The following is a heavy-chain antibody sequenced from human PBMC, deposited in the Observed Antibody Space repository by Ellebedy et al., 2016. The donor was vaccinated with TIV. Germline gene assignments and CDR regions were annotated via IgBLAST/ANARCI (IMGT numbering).Heavy chain of an antibody. J-gene: IGHJ4*02. V-gene: IGHV3-30*18. Sequence: GESLKISCAASEFTFSTYAMHWVRPAPGKGLEWVAFISYDGSNRYDADSVKGRFTISRDNSKNTLYLQMNSLRAEDTAVYYCAKDLGFYGSGSHYWGQGTLVTVSS. CDR3: AKDLGFYGSGSHY. D-gene: IGHD3-10*01. CDR1: EFTFSTYA. CDR2: ISYDGSNR.